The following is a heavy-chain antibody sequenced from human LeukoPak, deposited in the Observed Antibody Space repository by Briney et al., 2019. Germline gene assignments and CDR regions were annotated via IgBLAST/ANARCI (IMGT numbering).Heavy chain of an antibody. Sequence: GGSLRLSCAASGFTFSSYSMNWVRQAPGKGLEWVSVISSSSAFISYADSVKGRFTISRDNAKNSLYLQMNSLRAEDTAVYYCATSRNVGEHAFDIWGQGTMGTVSS. V-gene: IGHV3-21*01. CDR2: ISSSSAFI. CDR1: GFTFSSYS. D-gene: IGHD3-10*02. J-gene: IGHJ3*02. CDR3: ATSRNVGEHAFDI.